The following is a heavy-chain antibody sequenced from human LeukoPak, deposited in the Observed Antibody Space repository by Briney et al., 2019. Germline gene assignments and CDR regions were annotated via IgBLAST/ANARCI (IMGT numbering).Heavy chain of an antibody. CDR2: INHSGST. Sequence: PSETLSLTCAVYGGSFSGYYWSWIRQPPGKGLEWIGEINHSGSTNYNPSLKSRVTISVDTSKNQFSLKLSSVTAADTAVYYCARAISAYSAFDIWGQGTMVTVSS. CDR3: ARAISAYSAFDI. V-gene: IGHV4-34*01. D-gene: IGHD2-15*01. J-gene: IGHJ3*02. CDR1: GGSFSGYY.